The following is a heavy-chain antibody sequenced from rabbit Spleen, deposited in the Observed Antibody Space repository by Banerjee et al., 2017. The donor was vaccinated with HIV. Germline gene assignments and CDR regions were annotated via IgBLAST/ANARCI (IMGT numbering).Heavy chain of an antibody. CDR1: GFDFSSYS. CDR2: IVPIFGGT. CDR3: VREAGYSGYGDANL. J-gene: IGHJ4*01. Sequence: QLVESGGGLVQPGGSLKLSCKASGFDFSSYSLSWVRQAPGKGLEWIGYIVPIFGGTYYASWVNGRFTISSHNAQNTLYLQLNSLTAADTATYFCVREAGYSGYGDANLWGQGTLVTVS. V-gene: IGHV1S7*01. D-gene: IGHD7-1*01.